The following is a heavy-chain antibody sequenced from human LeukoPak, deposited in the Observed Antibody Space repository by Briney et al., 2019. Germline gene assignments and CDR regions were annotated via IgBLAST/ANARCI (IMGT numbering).Heavy chain of an antibody. D-gene: IGHD6-19*01. CDR2: ISCYNGDT. J-gene: IGHJ4*02. CDR3: ARDPSNTSGYYAYFDN. V-gene: IGHV1-18*01. CDR1: GYTFTHHG. Sequence: GASVKVSCKASGYTFTHHGISWVRQAPGQGLEWMGWISCYNGDTHYAQKFQGRVTMTTDKSTSTAYMEVRSLRSDDTAVYYCARDPSNTSGYYAYFDNWGQGTLLTV.